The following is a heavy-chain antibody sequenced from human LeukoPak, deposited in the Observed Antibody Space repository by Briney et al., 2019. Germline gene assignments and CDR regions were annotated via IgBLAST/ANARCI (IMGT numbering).Heavy chain of an antibody. CDR2: IYPGDSDT. J-gene: IGHJ4*02. D-gene: IGHD6-13*01. CDR1: GYSFTSYW. V-gene: IGHV5-51*01. Sequence: GESLRISCKGSGYSFTSYWIGWVRHMRGKALEWLGIIYPGDSDTRYSPSFQGQVTISADKSISTAYLQWSSLKASDTAMYYCARRGIAAAGIGLNYFDYWGQGTLVTVSS. CDR3: ARRGIAAAGIGLNYFDY.